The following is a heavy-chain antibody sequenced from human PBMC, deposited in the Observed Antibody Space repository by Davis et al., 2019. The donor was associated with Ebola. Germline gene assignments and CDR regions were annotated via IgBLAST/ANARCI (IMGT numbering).Heavy chain of an antibody. CDR3: AHLGPQRYCSGGGCHGYLDY. CDR2: IIPVFRTA. V-gene: IGHV1-69*13. Sequence: SVKVSCKAVGDTLTSYAMTWVRRAPGQGLEWMGGIIPVFRTASYAQNFQGRVTITADESTRTAYMELNGLRSEDTAVYYCAHLGPQRYCSGGGCHGYLDYWGQGTLVTVSS. J-gene: IGHJ4*02. D-gene: IGHD2-15*01. CDR1: GDTLTSYA.